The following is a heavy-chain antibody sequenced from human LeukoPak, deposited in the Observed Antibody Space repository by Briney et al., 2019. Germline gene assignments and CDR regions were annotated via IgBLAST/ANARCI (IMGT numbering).Heavy chain of an antibody. CDR3: ARDEGGFAPLAATGSY. J-gene: IGHJ4*02. V-gene: IGHV3-21*01. Sequence: GGSLRLSCAASGFTFSSYSMNWVRQALGKGLEWVSSISSSSSYIYYADSVKGRFTISRDNAKNSLYLQMNSLRAEDTAVYYCARDEGGFAPLAATGSYWGQGTLVTVSS. CDR2: ISSSSSYI. CDR1: GFTFSSYS. D-gene: IGHD2-15*01.